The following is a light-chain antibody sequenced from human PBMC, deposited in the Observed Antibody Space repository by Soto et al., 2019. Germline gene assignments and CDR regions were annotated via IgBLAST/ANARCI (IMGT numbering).Light chain of an antibody. CDR2: GTS. V-gene: IGKV3-20*01. Sequence: EIVMTQSPATLSLSLGDRATLSCRASQTVSNSYLAWYQQKPGQAPRLLIYGTSSRATGIPDRFSGSGSGTDFTLTINRLEPEDFVIYYCQQYGSSPWTFGQGTKVDIK. J-gene: IGKJ1*01. CDR3: QQYGSSPWT. CDR1: QTVSNSY.